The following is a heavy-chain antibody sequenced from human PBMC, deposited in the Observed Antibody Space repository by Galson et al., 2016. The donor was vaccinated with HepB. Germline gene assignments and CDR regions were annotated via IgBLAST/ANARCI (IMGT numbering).Heavy chain of an antibody. CDR3: ARSYGAGTYLY. D-gene: IGHD3-10*01. V-gene: IGHV4-39*01. Sequence: SETLSLTCTVSGGSFTSSSYYWGWIRQPPGKGLEWIGDIYNSGSTHYNPSLKSRVTTSLDTSKNQFSLKLSSVTAADTAVYYCARSYGAGTYLYWGQGSLVTVSS. CDR2: IYNSGST. J-gene: IGHJ4*02. CDR1: GGSFTSSSYY.